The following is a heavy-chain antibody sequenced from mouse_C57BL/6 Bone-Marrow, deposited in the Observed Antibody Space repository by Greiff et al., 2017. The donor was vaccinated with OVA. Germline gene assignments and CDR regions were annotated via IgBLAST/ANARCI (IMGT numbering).Heavy chain of an antibody. CDR2: IYPRDGST. Sequence: VQLQQSDAELVKPGASVKLSCKVSGYTFTDHTIHWMKQRPEQGLEWIGYIYPRDGSTKYNEKFKGKATLTADTSSSTAYMQLNSLTSEDSAVDFYARMPIYYDYDTWFAYWGQGTLGTVSA. CDR3: ARMPIYYDYDTWFAY. CDR1: GYTFTDHT. D-gene: IGHD2-4*01. J-gene: IGHJ3*01. V-gene: IGHV1-78*01.